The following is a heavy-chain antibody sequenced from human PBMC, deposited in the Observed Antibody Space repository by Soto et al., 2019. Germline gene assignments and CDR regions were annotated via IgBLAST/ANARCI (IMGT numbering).Heavy chain of an antibody. CDR3: AGVRYADGWYQFDY. CDR2: IRGSGGTT. Sequence: EVRLWESGGGLVQPGGSLRLSCAASGFTFSSYAMSWLRQAPGKGLEWVSLIRGSGGTTKYADSVIGRFTISRDNSKNALYLEMNSLRDEDTAVYYCAGVRYADGWYQFDYWGQGTLVSVSS. CDR1: GFTFSSYA. D-gene: IGHD6-19*01. V-gene: IGHV3-23*01. J-gene: IGHJ4*02.